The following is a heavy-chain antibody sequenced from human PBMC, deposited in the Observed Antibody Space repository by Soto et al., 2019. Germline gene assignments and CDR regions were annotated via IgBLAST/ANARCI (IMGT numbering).Heavy chain of an antibody. V-gene: IGHV3-64*01. Sequence: GGSLRLSCAASGFTFSSYAMHWVRQAPGKGLEFVAAIRSNGDSTYYANSVKGRFTISRDNSKNTLYLQMGSLRAEDMAVYFCARVRLRVSNSWFDCWGQGTLVTVSS. D-gene: IGHD6-13*01. CDR3: ARVRLRVSNSWFDC. CDR2: IRSNGDST. J-gene: IGHJ4*02. CDR1: GFTFSSYA.